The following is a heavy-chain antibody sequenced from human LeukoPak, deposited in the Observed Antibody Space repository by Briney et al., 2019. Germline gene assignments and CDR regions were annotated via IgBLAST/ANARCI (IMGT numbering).Heavy chain of an antibody. Sequence: GGSLRLSCAASGFTFSTYTMTWVRQAPGKGREWVSAISGSGGSTYYADSVKGRFTISRDNSKSTLYLQMNNLRAEDTAVYYCAKDIAFPSGYWGQGTLVTVSS. CDR3: AKDIAFPSGY. J-gene: IGHJ4*02. D-gene: IGHD3-10*01. CDR2: ISGSGGST. V-gene: IGHV3-23*01. CDR1: GFTFSTYT.